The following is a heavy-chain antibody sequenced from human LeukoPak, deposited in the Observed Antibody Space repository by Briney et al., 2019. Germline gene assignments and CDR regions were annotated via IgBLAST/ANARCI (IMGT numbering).Heavy chain of an antibody. CDR2: IYYSGST. J-gene: IGHJ6*03. D-gene: IGHD3-9*01. Sequence: SETLSLTCTVSGGSISSYYWSWIRQPPGKGLEWIGYIYYSGSTNYNPSLKSRVTISVDTSKNQFSLKLSSATAADTAVYYCARVQDYDIYYYYYMDVWGKGTTVTVSS. V-gene: IGHV4-59*01. CDR1: GGSISSYY. CDR3: ARVQDYDIYYYYYMDV.